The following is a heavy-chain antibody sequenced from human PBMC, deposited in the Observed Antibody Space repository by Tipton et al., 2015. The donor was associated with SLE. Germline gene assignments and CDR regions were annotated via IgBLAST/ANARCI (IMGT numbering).Heavy chain of an antibody. CDR2: VYYIGRT. CDR1: GGSISTYY. J-gene: IGHJ2*01. D-gene: IGHD2-21*01. CDR3: ARSVGVSYFDL. Sequence: TLSLTCTVSGGSISTYYWNWIRQPPGKGLEWIGYVYYIGRTNYKSSLRSRVTISIDTSKNQFSLRLNSVTAADTAVYFCARSVGVSYFDLWSRGTLVTVSS. V-gene: IGHV4-59*01.